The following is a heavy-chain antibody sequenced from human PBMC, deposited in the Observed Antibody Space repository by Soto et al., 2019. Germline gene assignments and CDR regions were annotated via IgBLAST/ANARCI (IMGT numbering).Heavy chain of an antibody. CDR3: ARQRVATIIIRDFDH. V-gene: IGHV4-39*01. J-gene: IGHJ4*02. D-gene: IGHD5-12*01. CDR2: IYYSGST. Sequence: SETLSLTCTVSGGSISSSSYYWGWIRQPPGKGLEWIGSIYYSGSTYYNPSLKSRVTISVDTSKNQFSLKLSSVTAADTAVYYCARQRVATIIIRDFDHWGQGTLVTVSS. CDR1: GGSISSSSYY.